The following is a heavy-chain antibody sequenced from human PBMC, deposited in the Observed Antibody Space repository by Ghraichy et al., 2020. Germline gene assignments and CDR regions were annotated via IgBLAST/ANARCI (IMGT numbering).Heavy chain of an antibody. Sequence: SETLSLTCAVYGGSFSGYYWSWIRQPPGKGLEWIGEINHSGSTNYNPSLKSRVTISVDTSKNQFSLKLSSVTVADTAVYYCARGEDTATVYWYFDLWGRGTLVTVSS. V-gene: IGHV4-34*01. CDR2: INHSGST. D-gene: IGHD5-18*01. J-gene: IGHJ2*01. CDR3: ARGEDTATVYWYFDL. CDR1: GGSFSGYY.